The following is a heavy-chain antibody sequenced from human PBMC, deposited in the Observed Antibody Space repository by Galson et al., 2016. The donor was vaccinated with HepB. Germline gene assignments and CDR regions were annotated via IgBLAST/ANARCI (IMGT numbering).Heavy chain of an antibody. CDR2: TYYRDRWYY. CDR3: AKAVWLGRGMDV. V-gene: IGHV6-1*01. Sequence: CAISGDSVSSNIAAWVWIRQSPSRGLEWLGRTYYRDRWYYDFATSVKSRMIINADISKNQFSLHLTSVTPEDAALYYCAKAVWLGRGMDVWGQGTAVTVSS. D-gene: IGHD3-10*01. J-gene: IGHJ6*01. CDR1: GDSVSSNIAA.